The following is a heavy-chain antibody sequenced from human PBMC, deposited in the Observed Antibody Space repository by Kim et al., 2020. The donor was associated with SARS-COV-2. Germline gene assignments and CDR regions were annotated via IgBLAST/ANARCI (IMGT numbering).Heavy chain of an antibody. V-gene: IGHV3-7*03. CDR3: ARENRGSGSRSN. Sequence: GGSLRLSCAASGFIFSTYWMSWVRQAPGKGLEWVANIKEDGSEKYYVDSVKGRFTISRDNAKNSLYLQMNSLRGEDTAVYYCARENRGSGSRSNWGQGTLVTVYS. J-gene: IGHJ4*02. CDR1: GFIFSTYW. D-gene: IGHD3-10*01. CDR2: IKEDGSEK.